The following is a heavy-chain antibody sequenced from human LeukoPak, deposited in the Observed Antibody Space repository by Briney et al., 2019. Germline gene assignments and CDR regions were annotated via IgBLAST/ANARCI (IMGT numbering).Heavy chain of an antibody. D-gene: IGHD3-10*01. Sequence: GSLRLSCAASGFTFSSYWMHWVRQAPGKGLVWVSRIKSDGSSTSYADSVKGRFTISRDNAKNTLYLQMNSLRAEDTAVYYCARRTGSGSYYYYYYYMDVWGKGTTVTISS. J-gene: IGHJ6*03. CDR3: ARRTGSGSYYYYYYYMDV. CDR2: IKSDGSST. CDR1: GFTFSSYW. V-gene: IGHV3-74*01.